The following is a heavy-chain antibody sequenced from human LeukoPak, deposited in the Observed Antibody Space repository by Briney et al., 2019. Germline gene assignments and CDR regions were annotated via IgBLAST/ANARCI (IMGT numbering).Heavy chain of an antibody. CDR1: GFTFSSYA. CDR3: ARAVAVPWFDP. V-gene: IGHV3-23*01. D-gene: IGHD6-19*01. CDR2: ISGSGGST. Sequence: GGSLRLSCAASGFTFSSYAMSWVRQAPGKGLEWVSAISGSGGSTYYADSVKGRFTISRDNAKNSLYLQMNSLRAEDTAVYYCARAVAVPWFDPWGQGTLVTVSS. J-gene: IGHJ5*02.